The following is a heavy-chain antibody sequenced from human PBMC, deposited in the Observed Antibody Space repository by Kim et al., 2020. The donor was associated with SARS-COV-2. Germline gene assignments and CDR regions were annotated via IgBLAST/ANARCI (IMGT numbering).Heavy chain of an antibody. CDR2: GTA. Sequence: GTANYAQKFQGRVTITADKSTSTAYMELSSLRSEDTAVYYCARGGAGLNYWGQGTLVTVSS. CDR3: ARGGAGLNY. V-gene: IGHV1-69*06. D-gene: IGHD6-19*01. J-gene: IGHJ4*02.